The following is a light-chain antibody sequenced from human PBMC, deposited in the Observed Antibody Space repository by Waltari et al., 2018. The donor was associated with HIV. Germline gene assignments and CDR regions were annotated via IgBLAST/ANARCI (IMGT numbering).Light chain of an antibody. CDR1: GGLSSYA. J-gene: IGLJ3*02. CDR2: LKSDGSH. CDR3: QTWDTGPV. Sequence: QLVLTQSPSASAFLGASVKITCTLNGGLSSYAIAWHQHQPEKGPRYLMKLKSDGSHNREDEIPDRFSASNSGADHHLTISSLQSEDEGYYYCQTWDTGPVFGGGT. V-gene: IGLV4-69*01.